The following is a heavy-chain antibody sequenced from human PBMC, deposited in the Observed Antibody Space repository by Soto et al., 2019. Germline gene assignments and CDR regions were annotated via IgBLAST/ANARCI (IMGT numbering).Heavy chain of an antibody. J-gene: IGHJ6*03. CDR3: ARHPLPPYCSGGSCYPSIYYYYYMDV. CDR2: IYYSGST. Sequence: SETLSLTCTVSGGSISSYYWSWIRQPPGKGLEWIGYIYYSGSTNYNPSLKSRVTISVDTSKNQFSLKLGSVTAADTAVYYCARHPLPPYCSGGSCYPSIYYYYYMDVWGKGTTVTVSS. CDR1: GGSISSYY. V-gene: IGHV4-59*08. D-gene: IGHD2-15*01.